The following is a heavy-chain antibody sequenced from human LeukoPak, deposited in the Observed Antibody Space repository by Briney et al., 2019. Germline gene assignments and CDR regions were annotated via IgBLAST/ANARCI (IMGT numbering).Heavy chain of an antibody. Sequence: GGSLRLSCAASGFTFSNSDMSWVRQAPGKGLEWVSAIGGRGSSTFYADSVKGRFTVSRDNSKNTLYLQMSSLRAEDTAVYYCAKDGDGYSDHPYDYWGQGTLVTVSS. J-gene: IGHJ4*02. CDR3: AKDGDGYSDHPYDY. CDR1: GFTFSNSD. CDR2: IGGRGSST. D-gene: IGHD5-24*01. V-gene: IGHV3-23*01.